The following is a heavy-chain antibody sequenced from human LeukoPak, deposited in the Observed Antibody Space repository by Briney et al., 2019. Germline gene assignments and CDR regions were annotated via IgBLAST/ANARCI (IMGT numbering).Heavy chain of an antibody. Sequence: PGGSLRLSCAASGFTFSSYAMSWVRQAPGKGLEWVSAISGSGGSTYYADSVKGRFTISRDNSQNMVFLQMNDLRGDDTAVYYCAKDRGVTHLDYWGQGTLVTVSP. J-gene: IGHJ4*02. CDR1: GFTFSSYA. CDR3: AKDRGVTHLDY. CDR2: ISGSGGST. V-gene: IGHV3-23*01. D-gene: IGHD3-10*01.